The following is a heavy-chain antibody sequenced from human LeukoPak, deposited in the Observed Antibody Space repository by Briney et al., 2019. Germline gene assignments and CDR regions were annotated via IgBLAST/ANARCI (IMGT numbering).Heavy chain of an antibody. J-gene: IGHJ4*02. V-gene: IGHV3-66*04. D-gene: IGHD3-22*01. CDR3: ARRLYDSSGYYQDY. CDR2: IYSGGST. Sequence: GGSLRLSCAASGFTVSSNYMSWVRQAPGKGLEWVSVIYSGGSTYYADSVKGRFTISRDNSKNTLYLQMNSLRAEDTAVYYCARRLYDSSGYYQDYWGQGTLVTVSS. CDR1: GFTVSSNY.